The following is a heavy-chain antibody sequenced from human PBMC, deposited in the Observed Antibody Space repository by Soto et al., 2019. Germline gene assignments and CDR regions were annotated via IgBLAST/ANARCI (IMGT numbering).Heavy chain of an antibody. J-gene: IGHJ6*02. CDR1: GFTFSSYA. D-gene: IGHD6-13*01. CDR2: ISGSGGST. CDR3: AKDRGSSWYFYYYGMDV. Sequence: GGSLRVSCAASGFTFSSYAMSWVRRAPGKGLEWVSAISGSGGSTYYADSVKGRFTISRDNSKNTLYLQMNSLRAEDTAVYYRAKDRGSSWYFYYYGMDVWGQGTTVTVSS. V-gene: IGHV3-23*01.